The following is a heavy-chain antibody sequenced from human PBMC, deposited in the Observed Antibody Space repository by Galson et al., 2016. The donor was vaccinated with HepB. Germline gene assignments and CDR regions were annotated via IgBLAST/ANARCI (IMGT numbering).Heavy chain of an antibody. J-gene: IGHJ5*02. CDR1: GFSLSTSGVS. Sequence: PALVKPTQTLTLTCTFSGFSLSTSGVSVGWIRQPPGRALEWLALIYWDDNKRYNPSLKSRLTITKDTSKNQVVLTMTNMDPVDTATYSCAHRLLFYYYDSGSGWGWFDPWGQGTLVTVAS. CDR3: AHRLLFYYYDSGSGWGWFDP. D-gene: IGHD3-10*01. CDR2: IYWDDNK. V-gene: IGHV2-5*02.